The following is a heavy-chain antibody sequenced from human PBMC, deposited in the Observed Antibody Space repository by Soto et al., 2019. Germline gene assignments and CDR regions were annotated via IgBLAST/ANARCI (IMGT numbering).Heavy chain of an antibody. V-gene: IGHV3-30*18. J-gene: IGHJ4*02. D-gene: IGHD2-15*01. CDR1: GFTFSSYG. CDR2: ISYDGSNK. Sequence: QPGGSLRLSCAASGFTFSSYGMHWVRQAPGKGLEWVAVISYDGSNKYYADSVKGRFTISRDNSKNTLYLQMNSLRAEDTAVYYCAKSLFYGYSPSFYDYWGQGTPVTVSS. CDR3: AKSLFYGYSPSFYDY.